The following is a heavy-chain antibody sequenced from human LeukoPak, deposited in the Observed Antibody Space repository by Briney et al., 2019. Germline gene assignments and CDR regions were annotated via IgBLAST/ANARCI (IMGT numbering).Heavy chain of an antibody. V-gene: IGHV3-21*01. J-gene: IGHJ3*02. CDR3: ARVRAAAGTGAFDI. Sequence: GGSLRLSCAASGFTFSSYSMTWVRQAPGKGLEWVSSISSSSSYIYYADSVKGRFTISRDNAKNSLYLQMNSLRAEDTAVYYCARVRAAAGTGAFDIWGQGTMVTVSS. CDR2: ISSSSSYI. CDR1: GFTFSSYS. D-gene: IGHD6-13*01.